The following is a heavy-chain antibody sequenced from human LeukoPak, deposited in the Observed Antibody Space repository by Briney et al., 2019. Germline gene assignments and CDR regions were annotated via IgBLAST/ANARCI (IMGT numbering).Heavy chain of an antibody. D-gene: IGHD4-17*01. CDR2: IISIFGTA. CDR1: GGTFSSYA. CDR3: ARDSGDERYYGDYSPDY. V-gene: IGHV1-69*13. Sequence: SVKVSCKASGGTFSSYAISWVRQAPGQGLEWMGGIISIFGTANYAQKFQGRVTITADESTSTAYMELSSLRSEDTAVYYCARDSGDERYYGDYSPDYWGQGTLVTVSS. J-gene: IGHJ4*02.